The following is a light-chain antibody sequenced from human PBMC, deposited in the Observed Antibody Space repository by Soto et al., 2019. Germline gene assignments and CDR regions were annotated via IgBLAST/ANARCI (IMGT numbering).Light chain of an antibody. CDR1: QDITIY. V-gene: IGKV1-27*01. Sequence: DIQMTQSPSSLSASVGDRVTITCRASQDITIYLAWYQQKPGKVPKLLIFAASTLQSGVPSRFSGSGSGTDFTLTISSLQPEDVATYYCQKYNSVPITFGQGTRLEIQ. J-gene: IGKJ5*01. CDR2: AAS. CDR3: QKYNSVPIT.